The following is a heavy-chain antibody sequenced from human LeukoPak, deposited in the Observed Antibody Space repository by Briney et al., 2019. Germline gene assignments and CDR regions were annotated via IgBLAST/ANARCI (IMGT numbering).Heavy chain of an antibody. J-gene: IGHJ5*02. V-gene: IGHV4-34*01. CDR2: INHSGST. CDR1: GGSFSGYY. CDR3: ARGGPKDTPKIVVVPAATYLNWFDP. Sequence: SETLSLTCAVYGGSFSGYYWSWIRQPPGKGLEWIGEINHSGSTNYNPSLKSRVTISVDTSKNQFSLKLSSVTAADTAVYYCARGGPKDTPKIVVVPAATYLNWFDPWGQGTLVTVSS. D-gene: IGHD2-2*01.